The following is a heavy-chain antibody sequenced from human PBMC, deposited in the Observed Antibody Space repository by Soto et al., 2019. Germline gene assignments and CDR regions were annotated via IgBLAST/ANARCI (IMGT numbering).Heavy chain of an antibody. CDR2: ITGSGGST. CDR3: AKPNLYCSSTSCYDY. Sequence: EVQLLESGGDLVQPGGSLRLSCAASGFTFSSYAMSWVRQAPGKGLEWVLGITGSGGSTYYADSVRGRFTISRDNSKNTLYLQMNSLRAEDTAVYYCAKPNLYCSSTSCYDYWGQGTLVTVSS. D-gene: IGHD2-2*01. J-gene: IGHJ4*02. V-gene: IGHV3-23*01. CDR1: GFTFSSYA.